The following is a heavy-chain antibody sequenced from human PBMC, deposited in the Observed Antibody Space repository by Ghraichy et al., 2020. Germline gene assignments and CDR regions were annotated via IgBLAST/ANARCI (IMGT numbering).Heavy chain of an antibody. J-gene: IGHJ2*01. Sequence: LSLTCAASGFTFSSYWMHWVRQAPGKELVWVSRINSDGSSTSYADSVKGRFTISRDNAKNTLYLQMNSLRAEDTAVYYCARDRRGRYGLNFDLWGRGTLVTVSS. CDR1: GFTFSSYW. D-gene: IGHD4-17*01. V-gene: IGHV3-74*01. CDR2: INSDGSST. CDR3: ARDRRGRYGLNFDL.